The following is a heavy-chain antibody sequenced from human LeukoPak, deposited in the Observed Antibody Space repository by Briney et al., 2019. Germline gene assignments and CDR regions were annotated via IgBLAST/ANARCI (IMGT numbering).Heavy chain of an antibody. V-gene: IGHV4-61*02. J-gene: IGHJ3*02. CDR2: IYTSGST. D-gene: IGHD5-24*01. CDR3: ARDERRWLQGDAFDI. Sequence: SETLSLTCTVSGGSISSGSYYWSWIRQPAGKGLEWIGRIYTSGSTNYNPSLKSRVTISVDTSKNQFSLKLSSVTAADTAVYYCARDERRWLQGDAFDIWGQGTMVTVSS. CDR1: GGSISSGSYY.